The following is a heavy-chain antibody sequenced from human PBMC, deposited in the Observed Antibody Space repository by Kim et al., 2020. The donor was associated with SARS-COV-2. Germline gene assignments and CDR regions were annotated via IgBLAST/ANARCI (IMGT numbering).Heavy chain of an antibody. V-gene: IGHV3-74*01. Sequence: SVKGRFTISRDNAKNTLYLQMNSLRAEDTAVYYCARDDCSSTSCYYGMDVWGQGTTVTVSS. CDR3: ARDDCSSTSCYYGMDV. D-gene: IGHD2-2*01. J-gene: IGHJ6*02.